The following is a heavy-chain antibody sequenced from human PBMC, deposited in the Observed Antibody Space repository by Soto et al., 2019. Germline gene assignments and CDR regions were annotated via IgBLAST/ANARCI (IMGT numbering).Heavy chain of an antibody. CDR3: ASCYDILTGYYAGGAFDI. Sequence: PGGSLRLSCAASGFTFSSYSMNWVRQAPGKGLEWVSSISSSSSYIYYADSVKGRFTISRDNAKNSLYLQMNSLRAEDTAVYYCASCYDILTGYYAGGAFDIWGQGTMVTVS. J-gene: IGHJ3*02. V-gene: IGHV3-21*01. CDR2: ISSSSSYI. CDR1: GFTFSSYS. D-gene: IGHD3-9*01.